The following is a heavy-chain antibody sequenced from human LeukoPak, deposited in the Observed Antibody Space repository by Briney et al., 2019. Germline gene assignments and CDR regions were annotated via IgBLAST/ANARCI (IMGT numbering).Heavy chain of an antibody. V-gene: IGHV4-61*02. D-gene: IGHD1-26*01. CDR1: GGSISSGDYY. CDR2: IYTSGST. Sequence: PSETLSLTCTVSGGSISSGDYYWSWIRQPAGKGLEWIGRIYTSGSTNYNPSLKSRVTMSVDTSKNQFSLKLSSVTAADTAVYYCARSSGSYYGLSFDYWGQGTLVTVSS. J-gene: IGHJ4*02. CDR3: ARSSGSYYGLSFDY.